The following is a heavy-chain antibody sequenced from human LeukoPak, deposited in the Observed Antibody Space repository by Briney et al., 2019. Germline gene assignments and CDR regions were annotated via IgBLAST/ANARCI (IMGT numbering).Heavy chain of an antibody. J-gene: IGHJ6*02. Sequence: GGSLRLSCAASGLTFSSYAMSWVRQAPGKGLEWVSSISGSDGSTYYADSVKGRFTISRDNSQNTLYLQMNSLRAEDTAVYYCAKDRSGGGDYYFSMDVWGPGTTVTVSS. CDR3: AKDRSGGGDYYFSMDV. D-gene: IGHD6-19*01. CDR2: ISGSDGST. V-gene: IGHV3-23*01. CDR1: GLTFSSYA.